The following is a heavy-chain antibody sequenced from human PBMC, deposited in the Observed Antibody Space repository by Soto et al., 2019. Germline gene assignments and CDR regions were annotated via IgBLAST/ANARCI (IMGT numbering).Heavy chain of an antibody. CDR3: AKCGFGVVNNEVDV. CDR1: GFTFSTHG. V-gene: IGHV3-30*18. Sequence: QVQLVESGGGVVQPGKSLRLSCAASGFTFSTHGMHWVRQAPGKGLEWVAVISYDGSNKYYADSVKGRFTISRDNSKDTLYLQMNSLRAEDKAVYYCAKCGFGVVNNEVDVWGKGTTVTVSS. CDR2: ISYDGSNK. D-gene: IGHD3-3*01. J-gene: IGHJ6*04.